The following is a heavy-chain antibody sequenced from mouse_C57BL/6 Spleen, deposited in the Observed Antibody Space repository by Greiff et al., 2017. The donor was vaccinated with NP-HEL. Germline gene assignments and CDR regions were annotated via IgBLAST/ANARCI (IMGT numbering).Heavy chain of an antibody. J-gene: IGHJ3*01. CDR2: IYPGDGDT. Sequence: VQLQQSGAELVKPGASVKISCKASGYAFSSYWMHWVQQRPGKGLEWIGQIYPGDGDTNYNGKFKGKATLTADKSASTAYLQLSSLTSEDSAVYFCAREGTYGLWFAYWGQGTLVTVSA. CDR1: GYAFSSYW. D-gene: IGHD1-1*02. CDR3: AREGTYGLWFAY. V-gene: IGHV1-80*01.